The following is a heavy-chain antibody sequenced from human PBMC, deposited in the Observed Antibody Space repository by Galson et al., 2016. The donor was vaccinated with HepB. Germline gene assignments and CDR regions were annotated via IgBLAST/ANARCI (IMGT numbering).Heavy chain of an antibody. CDR2: IYFNGSI. Sequence: SETLSLTCTVSGGPISGYYWTWIRQPPGKGLEWIGYIYFNGSINYNPSLKSRLTISVDTSQNRFSLKLNSVTAADTAVYYCARLTGIGVPGIWGQGTLVTVSS. J-gene: IGHJ4*02. CDR3: ARLTGIGVPGI. D-gene: IGHD6-19*01. CDR1: GGPISGYY. V-gene: IGHV4-59*01.